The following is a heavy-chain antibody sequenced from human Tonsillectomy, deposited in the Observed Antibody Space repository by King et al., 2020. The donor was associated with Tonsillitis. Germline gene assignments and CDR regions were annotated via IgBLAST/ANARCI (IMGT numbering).Heavy chain of an antibody. J-gene: IGHJ6*02. V-gene: IGHV3-49*05. Sequence: VQLVESGGGLVKPGRSLRLSCTASGFTFGDFAMNWFRQAPGKGLEWVGFIGSKAYGGTTEYGASVKGRFTISRDDSKNIAYLQMNSLKTEDTAVYYCTRDRSGYSGYEYRGYYYYGMDVWGQGTTVTVSS. D-gene: IGHD5-12*01. CDR1: GFTFGDFA. CDR3: TRDRSGYSGYEYRGYYYYGMDV. CDR2: IGSKAYGGTT.